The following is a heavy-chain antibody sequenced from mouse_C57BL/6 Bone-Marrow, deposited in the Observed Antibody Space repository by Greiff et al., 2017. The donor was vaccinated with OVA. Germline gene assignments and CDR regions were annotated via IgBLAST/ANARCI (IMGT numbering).Heavy chain of an antibody. V-gene: IGHV1-64*01. J-gene: IGHJ4*01. CDR1: GYTFTSYW. Sequence: VQLVESGAELVKPGASVKLSCKASGYTFTSYWMHWVKQRPGQGLEWIGMIHPNSGSTNYNEKFKSKATLTVDKSSSTAYMQLSSLTSEDSAVYYCARSLSTAVDYAMDYWGQGTSVTVSS. CDR3: ARSLSTAVDYAMDY. CDR2: IHPNSGST. D-gene: IGHD1-1*01.